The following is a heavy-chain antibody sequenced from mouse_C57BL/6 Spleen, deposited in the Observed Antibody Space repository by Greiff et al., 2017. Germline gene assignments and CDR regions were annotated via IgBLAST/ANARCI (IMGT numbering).Heavy chain of an antibody. V-gene: IGHV5-12*01. J-gene: IGHJ3*01. CDR2: ISNGGGST. D-gene: IGHD1-1*01. CDR1: GFTFSDYY. Sequence: EVQRVESGGGLVQPGGSLKLSCAASGFTFSDYYMYWVRQTPEKRLEWVAYISNGGGSTYYPDTVKGRFTISRDNAKNTLYLQMSRLKSEDTAMYYCARQYYGAWFAYWGQGTLVTVSA. CDR3: ARQYYGAWFAY.